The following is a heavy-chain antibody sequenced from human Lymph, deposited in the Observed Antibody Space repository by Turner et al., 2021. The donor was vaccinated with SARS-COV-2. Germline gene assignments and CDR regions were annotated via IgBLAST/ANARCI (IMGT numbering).Heavy chain of an antibody. CDR1: GFTFSSYA. J-gene: IGHJ4*02. V-gene: IGHV3-30*04. D-gene: IGHD3-22*01. Sequence: QVQLVESGGGLVQPGRSLRLSCAASGFTFSSYAMHWVRQAPGKGLEWVAFISYDGSDKYYAESVKGRFTFSRDNSKNTLYLQMNSLRAEDTAVYYCARDRDSSGWVDYWGQGTLVTVSS. CDR2: ISYDGSDK. CDR3: ARDRDSSGWVDY.